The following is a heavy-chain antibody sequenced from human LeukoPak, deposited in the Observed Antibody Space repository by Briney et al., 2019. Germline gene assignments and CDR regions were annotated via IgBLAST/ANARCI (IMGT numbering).Heavy chain of an antibody. J-gene: IGHJ4*02. CDR3: ASDYGSGRSDY. CDR2: INHSGST. V-gene: IGHV4-34*01. CDR1: GGSFSGDY. D-gene: IGHD3-10*01. Sequence: SETLSLTCAVYGGSFSGDYWSWIRQPPGKGLEWIGEINHSGSTKYNPSLKSRVTISVDTSKHQFSLKLSSVTAADTAVYYCASDYGSGRSDYWGQGILVTVSS.